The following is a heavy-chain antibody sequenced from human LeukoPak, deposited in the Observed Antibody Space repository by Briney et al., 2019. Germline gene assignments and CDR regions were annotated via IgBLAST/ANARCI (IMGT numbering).Heavy chain of an antibody. J-gene: IGHJ4*02. D-gene: IGHD1-26*01. CDR1: GYTLTGYY. CDR3: ARDDDIVGATGDFDY. V-gene: IGHV1-2*02. Sequence: GASVKVSCKASGYTLTGYYMHWVRQAPGQGLEWMGWINPNSGGTNYAQKFQGRVTMTRDTSISTAYMELSRLRSDDTAVYYCARDDDIVGATGDFDYWGQGTLVTVSS. CDR2: INPNSGGT.